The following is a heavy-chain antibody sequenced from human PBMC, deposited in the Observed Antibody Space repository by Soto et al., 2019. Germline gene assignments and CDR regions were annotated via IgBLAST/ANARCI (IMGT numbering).Heavy chain of an antibody. CDR1: GGSISSSSYY. V-gene: IGHV4-39*01. J-gene: IGHJ6*03. CDR3: ARLGDYYYSYMDV. Sequence: SQMLSLTCSVAGGSISSSSYYWGWIHQPPGKGLEWIGSIYYSGSTYYNPSLKSRVTISVDTSKNQFSLKLSSVTAADTAVYYCARLGDYYYSYMDVWGKGTTVTVSS. CDR2: IYYSGST. D-gene: IGHD3-3*01.